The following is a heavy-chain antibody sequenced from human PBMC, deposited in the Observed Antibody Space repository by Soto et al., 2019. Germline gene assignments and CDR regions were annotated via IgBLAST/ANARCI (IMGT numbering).Heavy chain of an antibody. CDR1: GASISRTGFH. Sequence: SETLSLTCAVSGASISRTGFHWGWIRQPPGQGLEWIGSLYEGETTFYNSSLKSRVTISADTSKNHFSLKLSSVTAADTAVYYCARRGSGHTFDYWGQGTLVTVSS. CDR2: LYEGETT. J-gene: IGHJ4*02. V-gene: IGHV4-39*01. CDR3: ARRGSGHTFDY. D-gene: IGHD3-10*01.